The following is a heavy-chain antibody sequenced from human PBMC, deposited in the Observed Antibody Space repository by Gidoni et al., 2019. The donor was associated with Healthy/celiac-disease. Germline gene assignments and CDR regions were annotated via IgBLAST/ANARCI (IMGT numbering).Heavy chain of an antibody. Sequence: QLQLQESGPGLVKPSETLSLTCTVSGGSSSSSSYYWGWIRQPPGKGLEWIGSIYYSGSTYYNPSLKSRVTISVDTSKNQFSLKLSSVTAADTAVYYCARAITIFGVVTPLFDYWGQGTLVTVSS. CDR3: ARAITIFGVVTPLFDY. D-gene: IGHD3-3*01. CDR2: IYYSGST. V-gene: IGHV4-39*07. CDR1: GGSSSSSSYY. J-gene: IGHJ4*02.